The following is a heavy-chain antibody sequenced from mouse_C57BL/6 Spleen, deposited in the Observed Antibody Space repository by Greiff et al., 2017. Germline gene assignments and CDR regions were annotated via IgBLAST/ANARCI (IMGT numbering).Heavy chain of an antibody. J-gene: IGHJ2*01. Sequence: QVQLQQSGPELVKPGASVKISCKASGYAFSSSWMNWVKQRPGKGLEWIGRIYPGDGATNYNGKFKGKATLTADKSSSTAYMQLSSLTSEDSAVYFCAREGLLRYGYFDYWGQGTTLTVSS. CDR2: IYPGDGAT. CDR1: GYAFSSSW. D-gene: IGHD1-1*01. CDR3: AREGLLRYGYFDY. V-gene: IGHV1-82*01.